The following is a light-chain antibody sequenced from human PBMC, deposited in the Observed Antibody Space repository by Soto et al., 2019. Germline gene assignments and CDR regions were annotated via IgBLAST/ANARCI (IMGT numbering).Light chain of an antibody. CDR1: QSVSSSY. CDR3: QQYNTYPIT. V-gene: IGKV3-20*01. CDR2: GAS. J-gene: IGKJ5*01. Sequence: EIMLTQSPGTLSLSPRERATLSCRASQSVSSSYLAWYQQKSGQAPRLLIYGASNRATGIPDRFSGSGSGTDFTLTISSLQPEDFATYYCQQYNTYPITFGQGTRLEIK.